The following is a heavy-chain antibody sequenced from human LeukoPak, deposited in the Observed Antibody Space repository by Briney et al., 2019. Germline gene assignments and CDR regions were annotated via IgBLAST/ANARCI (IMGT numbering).Heavy chain of an antibody. J-gene: IGHJ4*02. D-gene: IGHD3-10*01. CDR3: ATKIGFYGSGSYYPPDY. CDR2: FDPEDGET. CDR1: GYTLTELS. Sequence: ASVKVSCKVSGYTLTELSMHWVRQAPGKGLEWMGGFDPEDGETIYAQKFQGRVTMTEDTSTDTAYMELSSLRSEDTAVYYCATKIGFYGSGSYYPPDYWGQGTRVTLSS. V-gene: IGHV1-24*01.